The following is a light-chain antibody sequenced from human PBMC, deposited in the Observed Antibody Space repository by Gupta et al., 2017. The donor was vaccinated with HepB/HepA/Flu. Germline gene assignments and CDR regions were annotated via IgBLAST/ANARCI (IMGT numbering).Light chain of an antibody. J-gene: IGKJ2*01. Sequence: DIQMTQSPSSLSASVGDRVTITCRASQSISSYLNWYQQKPGKAPKLLIYAASSLQSGVASRFSCSGPGTDFTLTISRLQPEDFATYYCQQSYSTPYTFGQGTKLEIK. CDR2: AAS. CDR3: QQSYSTPYT. V-gene: IGKV1-39*01. CDR1: QSISSY.